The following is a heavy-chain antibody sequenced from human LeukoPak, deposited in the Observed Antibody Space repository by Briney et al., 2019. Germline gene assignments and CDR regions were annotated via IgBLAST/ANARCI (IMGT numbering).Heavy chain of an antibody. D-gene: IGHD2-15*01. CDR1: GFTFSSYA. V-gene: IGHV3-23*01. CDR2: ICGGGGST. CDR3: ATLYVVVVVAATRRGDY. Sequence: GGSLRLSCAASGFTFSSYAMSWVRQAPGKGLEWISAICGGGGSTYYADSVKGRFTISRDNSKNTLYLHMNSLRAEDTAVYYCATLYVVVVVAATRRGDYWGQGTLVTVSS. J-gene: IGHJ4*02.